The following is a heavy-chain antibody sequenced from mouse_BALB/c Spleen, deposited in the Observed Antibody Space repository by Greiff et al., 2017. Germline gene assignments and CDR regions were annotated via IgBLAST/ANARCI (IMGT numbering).Heavy chain of an antibody. CDR2: INPSNGRT. Sequence: VQLQQPGAELVKPGASVKLSCKASGYTFTSYWMHWVKQRPGQGLEWIGEINPSNGRTNYNEKFKSKATLTVDKSSSTAYMQLSSLTSEDSAVYYCARYDGYLYAMDYWGQGTSVTVSS. V-gene: IGHV1S81*02. CDR3: ARYDGYLYAMDY. J-gene: IGHJ4*01. D-gene: IGHD2-3*01. CDR1: GYTFTSYW.